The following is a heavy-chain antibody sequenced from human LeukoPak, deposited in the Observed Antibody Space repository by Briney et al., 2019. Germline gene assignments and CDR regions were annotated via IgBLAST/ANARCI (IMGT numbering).Heavy chain of an antibody. CDR1: GYTFTNYY. Sequence: ASVKVSCKASGYTFTNYYMHWVRQAPGQGLEWMGIINPSGGSTRYAQKFQGRVTMTRDTSTSTVYMELSSLRSEDTAVYYCARGGFSGGSGSSYLNWFDRWGQGTLVTVSS. D-gene: IGHD3-10*01. J-gene: IGHJ5*02. CDR2: INPSGGST. CDR3: ARGGFSGGSGSSYLNWFDR. V-gene: IGHV1-46*01.